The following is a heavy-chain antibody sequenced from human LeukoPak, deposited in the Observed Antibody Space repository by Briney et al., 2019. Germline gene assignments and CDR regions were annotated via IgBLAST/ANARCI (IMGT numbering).Heavy chain of an antibody. CDR1: GNIFTSSY. V-gene: IGHV1-46*01. CDR2: INPSDGTR. D-gene: IGHD2-2*01. CDR3: AREQGSTGYFEY. Sequence: GASVKVSCKASGNIFTSSYTHWVRQAPGQGLEWMGVINPSDGTRNCAQKFQGRVTMTRDMSTSTVYMDLSSLRSEDTAVYYCAREQGSTGYFEYWGQGTLVTVSS. J-gene: IGHJ4*02.